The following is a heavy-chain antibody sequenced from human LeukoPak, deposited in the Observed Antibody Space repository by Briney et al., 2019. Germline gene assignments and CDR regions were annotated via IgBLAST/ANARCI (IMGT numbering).Heavy chain of an antibody. V-gene: IGHV3-30*03. J-gene: IGHJ3*01. CDR1: VFTFSNYG. CDR2: ISYDGNNK. D-gene: IGHD5-18*01. Sequence: QAGGSLRLSCAASVFTFSNYGMHWVRQAPGKGLEWVSAISYDGNNKDYADSVKGRFTISRDNSKNTLYLQMTRLRAEDPAVYYCARARSSYGYGDAFDLWGQGTMVTVSS. CDR3: ARARSSYGYGDAFDL.